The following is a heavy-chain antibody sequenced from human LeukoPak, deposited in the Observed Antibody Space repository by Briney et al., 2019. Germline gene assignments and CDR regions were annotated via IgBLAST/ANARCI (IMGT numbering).Heavy chain of an antibody. CDR1: GYSFSSYW. D-gene: IGHD2-2*01. CDR3: ARDWMGYCSSNSCYLYYMDV. J-gene: IGHJ6*03. CDR2: IKEDGSEK. V-gene: IGHV3-7*01. Sequence: GGSLRLSCAASGYSFSSYWMSWVRQAPGKGLEWVANIKEDGSEKDYVDSVRGRFTISRDNAWNSLYLQMNSLRAEDTAVYYCARDWMGYCSSNSCYLYYMDVWGKGTTVTVSS.